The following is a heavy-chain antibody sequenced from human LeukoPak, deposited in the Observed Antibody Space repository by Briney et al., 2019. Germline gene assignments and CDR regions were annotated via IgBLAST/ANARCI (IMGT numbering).Heavy chain of an antibody. CDR2: ISGSGGNT. D-gene: IGHD2-2*01. CDR1: GFTFSSYA. J-gene: IGHJ4*02. CDR3: ANTEYQRLGTDY. Sequence: QPGGSLRLSCAVSGFTFSSYAMNWVRQAPGKGLEWVSVISGSGGNTYYADSVKGRFTISRDNSKNTLYLQMNSLRTEDTAVYYCANTEYQRLGTDYWGQGTLVTVSS. V-gene: IGHV3-23*01.